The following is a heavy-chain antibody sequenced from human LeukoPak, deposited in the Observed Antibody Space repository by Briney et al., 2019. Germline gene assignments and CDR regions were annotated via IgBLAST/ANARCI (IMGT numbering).Heavy chain of an antibody. V-gene: IGHV1-69*05. D-gene: IGHD4/OR15-4a*01. CDR2: IIPIFGTA. J-gene: IGHJ3*02. Sequence: SVKVSCKASGGTFSSYAISWVRQAPGQGLEWMGRIIPIFGTANYAQKFQGRVTITTDESTSTASMELSSLRSEDTAVYYCARDLRMVVKNDAFDIWGQGTMVTVSS. CDR3: ARDLRMVVKNDAFDI. CDR1: GGTFSSYA.